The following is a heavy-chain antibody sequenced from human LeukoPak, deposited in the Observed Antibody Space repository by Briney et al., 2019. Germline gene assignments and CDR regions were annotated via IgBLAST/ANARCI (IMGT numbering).Heavy chain of an antibody. J-gene: IGHJ3*02. CDR3: ARDAHYDSSGYAFDI. V-gene: IGHV3-21*04. CDR1: GFTFSSYS. Sequence: GGSLRLSCAASGFTFSSYSMNWVRQAPGKGLEWVSSISSSSSYIYYADSVKGRFTISRDNSKNTLYLQMNSLRAEDTAVYYCARDAHYDSSGYAFDIWGQGTMVTVSS. CDR2: ISSSSSYI. D-gene: IGHD3-22*01.